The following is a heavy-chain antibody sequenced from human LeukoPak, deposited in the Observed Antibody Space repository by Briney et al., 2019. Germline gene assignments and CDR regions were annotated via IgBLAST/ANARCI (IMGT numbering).Heavy chain of an antibody. Sequence: PGGSLRLSCAASGFTFSDYYMSWVRQAPGKGLDWVSYISSSGSTIYYADSVKGRFTISRDNAKNSLYLQMNSLRAEDTAVYYCARDTYYYDSSGYYPPGTLDYWGQGTLVTVSS. CDR2: ISSSGSTI. V-gene: IGHV3-11*04. D-gene: IGHD3-22*01. CDR1: GFTFSDYY. CDR3: ARDTYYYDSSGYYPPGTLDY. J-gene: IGHJ4*02.